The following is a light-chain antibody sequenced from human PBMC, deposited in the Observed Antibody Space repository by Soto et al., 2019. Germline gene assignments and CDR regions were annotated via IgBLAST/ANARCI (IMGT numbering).Light chain of an antibody. CDR3: AAWDDSLNGYV. Sequence: QSVLTQPPSASGTPGQRVTISCSGSSSNIGRNTVNWYQQLPGTAPKLLIYNNNQRPSGVPDRFSGSKSGTSVSLAISGLQSEDEADYYCAAWDDSLNGYVFGTGTKVTVL. V-gene: IGLV1-44*01. J-gene: IGLJ1*01. CDR2: NNN. CDR1: SSNIGRNT.